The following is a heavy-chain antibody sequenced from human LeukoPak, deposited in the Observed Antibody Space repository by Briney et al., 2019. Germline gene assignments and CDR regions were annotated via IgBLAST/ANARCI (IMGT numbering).Heavy chain of an antibody. CDR1: GFTFSSYS. J-gene: IGHJ4*02. CDR3: AREEALTGTTPPPFAY. V-gene: IGHV3-21*01. CDR2: ISSSSSYI. D-gene: IGHD1-20*01. Sequence: GGSLRLSCAASGFTFSSYSMNWVRQAPGKGLEWVSSISSSSSYIYYADSVKGRFTISRDNAKNSMYLQMNSLRSEHTAVYYFAREEALTGTTPPPFAYWGQGTLVTVSS.